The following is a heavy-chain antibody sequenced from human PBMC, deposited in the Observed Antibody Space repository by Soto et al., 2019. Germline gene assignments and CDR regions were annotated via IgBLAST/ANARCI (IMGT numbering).Heavy chain of an antibody. CDR3: ARGRQGYYDSSGYYSGYYYYGMDV. J-gene: IGHJ6*02. D-gene: IGHD3-22*01. V-gene: IGHV4-4*02. CDR1: GGSISSSNW. Sequence: SETLSLTCAVSGGSISSSNWWSWVRQPPVKGLELIWEIYHSGSTNYNPSLKSRVTISVDKSKNQFSLKLSSVTAADTAVYYCARGRQGYYDSSGYYSGYYYYGMDVWGQGTTVTVSS. CDR2: IYHSGST.